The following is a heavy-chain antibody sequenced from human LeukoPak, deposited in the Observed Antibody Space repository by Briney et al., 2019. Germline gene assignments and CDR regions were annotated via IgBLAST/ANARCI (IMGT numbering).Heavy chain of an antibody. J-gene: IGHJ2*01. CDR2: IYHSGST. CDR3: ARQGSGWYFDL. CDR1: GYSISSGYY. Sequence: LSLTCAVSGYSISSGYYWGRIRPPPGKGLEWIGSIYHSGSTYYNPSLKSRVTISVDTSKNQFSLKLSSVTAADTAVYYCARQGSGWYFDLWGRGTLVTVSS. V-gene: IGHV4-38-2*01.